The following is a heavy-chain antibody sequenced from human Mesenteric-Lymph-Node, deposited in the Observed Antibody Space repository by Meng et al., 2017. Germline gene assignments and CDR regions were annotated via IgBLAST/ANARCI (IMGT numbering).Heavy chain of an antibody. CDR1: GFTFINSE. D-gene: IGHD6-19*01. J-gene: IGHJ4*02. CDR3: AKNQKSSGWYDYFDY. CDR2: ISYDGSTQ. V-gene: IGHV3-30*18. Sequence: QVQLVESGGGVVLPGGSLRLSCSASGFTFINSEMHWVRQAPGKGLVWVAVISYDGSTQYSTDFVKGRFTISRDNSENTLYLQMNSLRPEDTAVYYCAKNQKSSGWYDYFDYWGQGTLVTVSS.